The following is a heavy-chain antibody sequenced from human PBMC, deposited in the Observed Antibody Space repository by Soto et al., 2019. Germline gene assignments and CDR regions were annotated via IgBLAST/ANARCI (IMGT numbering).Heavy chain of an antibody. CDR1: GYTFTDYG. Sequence: ASVKVSCTASGYTFTDYGISWVRQAPGQGLEWMGWISGYNGNTDYAQNFQGRVTMTTDTSTSTAYMELRGLRAEDTAVYYCARRRGYSSSWYYFDYWGQGTLVTVSS. D-gene: IGHD6-13*01. J-gene: IGHJ4*02. CDR2: ISGYNGNT. CDR3: ARRRGYSSSWYYFDY. V-gene: IGHV1-18*01.